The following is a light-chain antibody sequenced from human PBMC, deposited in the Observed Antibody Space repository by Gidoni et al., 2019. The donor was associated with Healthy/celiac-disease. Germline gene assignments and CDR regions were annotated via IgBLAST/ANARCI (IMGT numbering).Light chain of an antibody. CDR1: QSVSSN. J-gene: IGKJ2*01. Sequence: EIVMTQSPATLSLSPGESATLSCRASQSVSSNLAWYQQKPGQAPRLLIYGASTRATGIPARFSGSGSGTEFTLTISSLQSEDFAVYYCQQYNNWPYTFGQGTKLEIK. CDR3: QQYNNWPYT. V-gene: IGKV3-15*01. CDR2: GAS.